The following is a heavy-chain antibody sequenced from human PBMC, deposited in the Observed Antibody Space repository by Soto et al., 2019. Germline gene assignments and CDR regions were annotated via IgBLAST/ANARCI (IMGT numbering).Heavy chain of an antibody. CDR1: GGSVSSGSYY. J-gene: IGHJ4*02. Sequence: SATLSLTCTVSGGSVSSGSYYWSWIRQPPGKGLEWIGYIYYSGSTNYNPSLKSRVTISVDTSKNQFSLKLSSVTAADTAVYYCASLGARDYGLYFDYWGQGTLVTVSS. CDR3: ASLGARDYGLYFDY. CDR2: IYYSGST. V-gene: IGHV4-61*01. D-gene: IGHD4-17*01.